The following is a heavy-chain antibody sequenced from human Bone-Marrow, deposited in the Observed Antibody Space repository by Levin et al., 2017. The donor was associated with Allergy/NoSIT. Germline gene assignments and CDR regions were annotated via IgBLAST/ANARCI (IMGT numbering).Heavy chain of an antibody. CDR3: ARSDCSSGACLFSFDF. J-gene: IGHJ4*01. V-gene: IGHV3-21*06. CDR1: GFSFTPYT. Sequence: GALRLSCVASGFSFTPYTMNWVRQAPGKGLQWVSTITSDSNYIYYGDSVKGRFTISRDDAQNSLFLQMDRLRSEDTAMYYCARSDCSSGACLFSFDFWGHGGMVTVSS. CDR2: ITSDSNYI. D-gene: IGHD2-21*02.